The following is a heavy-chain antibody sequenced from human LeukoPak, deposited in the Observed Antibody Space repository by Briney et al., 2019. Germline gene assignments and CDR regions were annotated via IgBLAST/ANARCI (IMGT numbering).Heavy chain of an antibody. J-gene: IGHJ4*02. Sequence: GESLKISCEASGYTFTTFWIGWVRQMPGKGLEWVGIVFPPDSNTKYSPSFQDLVTISADKSINTAYLQWSSLKASDTAIYYCVRLAPYPGKFSFDFWGQGTLVTVSS. CDR3: VRLAPYPGKFSFDF. V-gene: IGHV5-51*01. CDR2: VFPPDSNT. CDR1: GYTFTTFW.